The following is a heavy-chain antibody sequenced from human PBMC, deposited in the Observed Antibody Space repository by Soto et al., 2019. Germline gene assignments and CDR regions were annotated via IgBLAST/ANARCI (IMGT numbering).Heavy chain of an antibody. D-gene: IGHD3-10*01. CDR1: GFTFSRYW. Sequence: EVQLVESGGGLVQPGGSLRLSCAASGFTFSRYWMSWVRQAPGKGLEWVAKIKQDESEKSYVASVKGRFTIARDNAKSSLYLQMNSLRAEDTAVYFCASHGSGNYYNRAFDIWGQGTMVTVSS. CDR3: ASHGSGNYYNRAFDI. V-gene: IGHV3-7*05. J-gene: IGHJ3*02. CDR2: IKQDESEK.